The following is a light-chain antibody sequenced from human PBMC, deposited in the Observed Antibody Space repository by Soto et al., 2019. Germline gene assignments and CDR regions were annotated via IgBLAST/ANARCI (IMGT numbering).Light chain of an antibody. V-gene: IGLV2-14*01. CDR2: EVS. CDR1: SSDVGDYKY. CDR3: SSYRSSSTPYV. Sequence: QSGLTQPASVSGSPGPSITISCTGTSSDVGDYKYVSWYQHHPGKAPQLMIYEVSNRPSGVSNRFSGSKSGNTASLTISGLQAEDEADYYCSSYRSSSTPYVFGTGTKLTVL. J-gene: IGLJ1*01.